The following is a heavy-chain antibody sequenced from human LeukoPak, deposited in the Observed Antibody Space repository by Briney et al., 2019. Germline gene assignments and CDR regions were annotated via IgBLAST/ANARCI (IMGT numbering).Heavy chain of an antibody. CDR3: ARHLARNWGDAFDI. V-gene: IGHV4-4*07. CDR1: GGSISSYY. D-gene: IGHD7-27*01. J-gene: IGHJ3*02. Sequence: PSETLSLTCTVSGGSISSYYWSWIRQPAGKGLEWIGRIYTSGSTNYNPSLKSRVTIFVDPSKNQFSLRLSSVTAADTAVYYCARHLARNWGDAFDIWGQGTVVTVSS. CDR2: IYTSGST.